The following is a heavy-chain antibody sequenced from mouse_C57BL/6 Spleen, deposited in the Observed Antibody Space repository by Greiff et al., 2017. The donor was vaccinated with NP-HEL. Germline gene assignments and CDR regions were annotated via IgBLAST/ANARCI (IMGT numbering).Heavy chain of an antibody. J-gene: IGHJ3*01. D-gene: IGHD4-1*01. CDR3: ARPKLGGGASY. V-gene: IGHV1-50*01. CDR1: GFTFTSYW. CDR2: IAPSDSYT. Sequence: QVQLQQPGAELVKPGASVKLSCKASGFTFTSYWMQWVKQRPGQGLEWIGEIAPSDSYTNYNQKFKGKATLTVDTSSSTTYMQLSSLTSEDSAVYYSARPKLGGGASYWGQGTLVTVSA.